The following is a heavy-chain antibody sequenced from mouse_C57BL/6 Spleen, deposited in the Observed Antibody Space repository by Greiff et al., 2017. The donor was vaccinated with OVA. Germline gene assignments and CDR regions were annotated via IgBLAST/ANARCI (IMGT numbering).Heavy chain of an antibody. D-gene: IGHD3-2*02. J-gene: IGHJ4*01. CDR2: INPGSGGT. CDR3: ARKGGSSNYAMDY. CDR1: GYAFTNYL. Sequence: QVHVKQSGAELVRPGTSVKVSCKASGYAFTNYLIEWVKQRPGQGLEWIGVINPGSGGTNYNEKFKGKATLTADKSSSTAYMQLSSLTSEDSAVYFCARKGGSSNYAMDYWGQGTSVTVSS. V-gene: IGHV1-54*01.